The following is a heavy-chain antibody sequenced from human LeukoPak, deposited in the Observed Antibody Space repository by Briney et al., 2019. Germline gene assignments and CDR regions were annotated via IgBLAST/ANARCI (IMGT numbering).Heavy chain of an antibody. J-gene: IGHJ3*02. V-gene: IGHV4-38-2*02. CDR2: IYHSGST. CDR1: GYSISSGYY. Sequence: SETLSLTCTVSGYSISSGYYWGWIRQPPGKGLEWIGSIYHSGSTYYNPSLKSRVTISVDTSKNQFSLKLSSVTAADTAVYYCARKLLWFGELSIDAFDIWGQGTMVTVSS. CDR3: ARKLLWFGELSIDAFDI. D-gene: IGHD3-10*01.